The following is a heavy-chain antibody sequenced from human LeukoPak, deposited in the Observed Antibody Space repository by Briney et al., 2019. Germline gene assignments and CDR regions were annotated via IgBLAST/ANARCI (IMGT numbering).Heavy chain of an antibody. CDR1: GGSISSYY. Sequence: SETLSLTCTVSGGSISSYYWSWIRQPAGQGLEWIGRIYTSGSTNYNPSLKSRVTMSVDPSKNQFSLKLSSVTAADTAVYYCARQARKRGPIDYWGQGTLVTVSS. J-gene: IGHJ4*02. CDR3: ARQARKRGPIDY. V-gene: IGHV4-4*07. CDR2: IYTSGST. D-gene: IGHD2-15*01.